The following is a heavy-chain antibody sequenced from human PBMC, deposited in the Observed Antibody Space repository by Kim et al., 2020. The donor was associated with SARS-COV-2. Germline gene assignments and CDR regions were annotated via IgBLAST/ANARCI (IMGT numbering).Heavy chain of an antibody. CDR3: ANDPPRGYYYYGMDV. D-gene: IGHD3-10*01. CDR1: GFTFSSYA. Sequence: GGSLRLSCAASGFTFSSYAMSWVRQAPGKGLEWVSAISGSGGSTYYADSVKGRFTISRDNSKNTLYLQMNSLRAEDTAVYYCANDPPRGYYYYGMDVWGQGTTVTVSS. J-gene: IGHJ6*02. V-gene: IGHV3-23*01. CDR2: ISGSGGST.